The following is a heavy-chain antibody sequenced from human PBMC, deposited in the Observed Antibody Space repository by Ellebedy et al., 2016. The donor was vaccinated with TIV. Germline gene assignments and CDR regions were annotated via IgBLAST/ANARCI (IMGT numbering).Heavy chain of an antibody. CDR1: GFTFSTYW. CDR3: AKDQVAGDGRWVFDI. CDR2: IKQDGSEK. Sequence: GESLKISCAASGFTFSTYWMSWFRQAPGKGLEWVANIKQDGSEKYYVDSVKGRFTISRDNSKNTLYLQMNSLRPEDTAIYYCAKDQVAGDGRWVFDIWGQGTMVTVSS. J-gene: IGHJ3*02. D-gene: IGHD3-16*01. V-gene: IGHV3-7*03.